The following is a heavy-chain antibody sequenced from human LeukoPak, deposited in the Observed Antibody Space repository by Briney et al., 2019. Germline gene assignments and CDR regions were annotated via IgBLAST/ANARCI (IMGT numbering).Heavy chain of an antibody. D-gene: IGHD3-10*01. CDR2: IDSTSTYM. CDR1: GITFSSAS. CDR3: ARDTSGSNVITYFDY. J-gene: IGHJ4*02. Sequence: PGGSLRLSCSASGITFSSASMNWVRQAPGKGLEWVSYIDSTSTYMLYADSVKGRFTISRGNAKNALYLQMNSLRAEDTAVYYCARDTSGSNVITYFDYWGQGTPVTVSS. V-gene: IGHV3-21*01.